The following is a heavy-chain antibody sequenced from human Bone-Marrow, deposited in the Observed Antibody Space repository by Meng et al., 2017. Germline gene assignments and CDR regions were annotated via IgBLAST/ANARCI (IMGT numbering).Heavy chain of an antibody. V-gene: IGHV3-74*01. CDR3: AGGGNWFAP. J-gene: IGHJ5*02. CDR1: GFTFSSYW. Sequence: EVQLGESGGGFVQPGVSLRLSCAASGFTFSSYWMRWVRQAPGKGLVWVSRIDSDGSSTSYADSVKGRFTISRDNAKNTLYLQMNSLRAEDTAVYYCAGGGNWFAPWGQGTLVTVSS. D-gene: IGHD3-10*01. CDR2: IDSDGSST.